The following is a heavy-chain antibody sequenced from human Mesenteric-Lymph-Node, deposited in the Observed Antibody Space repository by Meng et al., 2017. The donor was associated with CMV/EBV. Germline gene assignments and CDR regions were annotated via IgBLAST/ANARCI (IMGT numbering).Heavy chain of an antibody. CDR1: AFTFSSYS. V-gene: IGHV3-21*01. CDR2: ISGSGSGDST. J-gene: IGHJ3*01. D-gene: IGHD2-21*01. CDR3: AKDGPFRDPPF. Sequence: GGSLRLSCAASAFTFSSYSMNWVRQAPGKGLEWVSSISGSGSGDSTYYADSVKGRFTISRDNSKNTLYLQMNSLRAEDTAVYYCAKDGPFRDPPFWGQGTMVTVSS.